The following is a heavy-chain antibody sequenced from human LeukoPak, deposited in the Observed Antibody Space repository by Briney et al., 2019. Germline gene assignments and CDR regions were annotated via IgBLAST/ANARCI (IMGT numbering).Heavy chain of an antibody. V-gene: IGHV3-30*02. Sequence: GGSLRLSCAASGFTFSSYGMPWVRQAPGRGLEWVAYLRYDGGNKYYADFVKGRFTISRDNSKNTLFLQMNSLRAEDTALYYCAKWAGSGQDFLGPFDYWGQGTLVTVSS. CDR1: GFTFSSYG. D-gene: IGHD6-19*01. CDR2: LRYDGGNK. J-gene: IGHJ4*02. CDR3: AKWAGSGQDFLGPFDY.